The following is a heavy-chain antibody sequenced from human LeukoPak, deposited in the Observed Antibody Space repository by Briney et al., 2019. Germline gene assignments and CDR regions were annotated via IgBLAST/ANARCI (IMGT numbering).Heavy chain of an antibody. D-gene: IGHD2/OR15-2a*01. V-gene: IGHV1-24*01. CDR1: GNTFTDLS. Sequence: GASVKVSCKVSGNTFTDLSMNWVRQAPGKGLEWMGGFDPEDVETIYAQKFQGRVTMTEDTSAETAYMELTSLRPEDTAVYYCATDFYRGRQFDYWGQGILVTVSS. CDR2: FDPEDVET. J-gene: IGHJ4*02. CDR3: ATDFYRGRQFDY.